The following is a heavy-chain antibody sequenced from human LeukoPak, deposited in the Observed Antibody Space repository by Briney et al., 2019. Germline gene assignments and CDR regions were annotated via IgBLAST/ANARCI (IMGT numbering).Heavy chain of an antibody. CDR2: ISWNSGSI. CDR1: GFTFYDYA. J-gene: IGHJ4*02. CDR3: AKASPYSSSWSALDY. V-gene: IGHV3-9*01. D-gene: IGHD6-13*01. Sequence: GGSLRLSCAGSGFTFYDYAMHWVRPAPGKGLEWVSGISWNSGSIGYADSVKGRFTISRDNAKNSLYLQMNSLRAEDTALYYCAKASPYSSSWSALDYWGQGTLVTVSS.